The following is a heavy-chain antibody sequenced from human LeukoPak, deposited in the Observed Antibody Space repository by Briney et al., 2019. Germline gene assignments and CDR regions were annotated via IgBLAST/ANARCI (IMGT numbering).Heavy chain of an antibody. V-gene: IGHV3-48*03. CDR2: ISSSGSTI. CDR1: GFTFSSYE. D-gene: IGHD3-16*01. Sequence: PGGSLRLSCAASGFTFSSYEMNWVRQAPGKGLEWVSYISSSGSTIYYADSVKGRFTISRDNSKNALYLQMNSLRAEDTAIYYCAKTPYLYDDRGQNPSDYWGQGTLVTVSS. J-gene: IGHJ4*02. CDR3: AKTPYLYDDRGQNPSDY.